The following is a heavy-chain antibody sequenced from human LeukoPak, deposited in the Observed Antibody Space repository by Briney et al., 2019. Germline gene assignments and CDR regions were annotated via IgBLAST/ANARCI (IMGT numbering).Heavy chain of an antibody. V-gene: IGHV4-38-2*02. D-gene: IGHD2-2*01. CDR3: ARGDCSSTICYSPMDV. Sequence: PSETLSLTCTVSGYSISSGYYWVWIRQTPGKGLEWIGSIYRSGSTNYNPSLKSRVTISVDTSKNQFSLKVNSVTAADTALYYCARGDCSSTICYSPMDVWGKGTTVTVSS. CDR2: IYRSGST. CDR1: GYSISSGYY. J-gene: IGHJ6*03.